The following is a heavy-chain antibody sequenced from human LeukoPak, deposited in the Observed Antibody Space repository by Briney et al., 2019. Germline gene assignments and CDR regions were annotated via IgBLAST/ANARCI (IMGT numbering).Heavy chain of an antibody. CDR1: GGSMSSRGYH. CDR2: IYYSGRT. CDR3: ARSMPWQVRMDV. Sequence: SETLSLTCTVSGGSMSSRGYHWAWIRQPPGRGLEWFGSIYYSGRTYYNPSLKSRVTIAVDTSKNQFSLEQASRTAADTAVVSCARSMPWQVRMDVWGKGTTVTVSS. J-gene: IGHJ6*04. D-gene: IGHD6-19*01. V-gene: IGHV4-39*07.